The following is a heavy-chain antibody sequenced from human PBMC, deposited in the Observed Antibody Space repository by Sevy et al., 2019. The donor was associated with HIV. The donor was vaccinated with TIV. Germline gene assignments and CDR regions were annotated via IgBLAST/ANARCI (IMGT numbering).Heavy chain of an antibody. CDR3: ARASPYSSSWYDLDY. D-gene: IGHD6-13*01. CDR1: GFTFSSYA. Sequence: GGSLRLSRAASGFTFSSYAMHWVRQAPGKGLEWVAVISYDGSNKYYADSVKGRFTISRDNSKNTLYLQMNSLRAEDTAVYYCARASPYSSSWYDLDYWGQGTLVTVSS. V-gene: IGHV3-30-3*01. J-gene: IGHJ4*02. CDR2: ISYDGSNK.